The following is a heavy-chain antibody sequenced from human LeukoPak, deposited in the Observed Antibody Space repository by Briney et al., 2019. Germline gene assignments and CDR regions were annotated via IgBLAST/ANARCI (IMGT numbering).Heavy chain of an antibody. V-gene: IGHV3-33*01. CDR2: IWSDGSEK. CDR1: GFTFSSYG. Sequence: GGSLRLSCAASGFTFSSYGMHWVRQAPGKGLEGVAVIWSDGSEKYYADSVKGRFTISRDNSRNTLYMKMNSLRVEDTAVYYCARGVGETLSGWTLDYWGHGTLVAVSS. CDR3: ARGVGETLSGWTLDY. D-gene: IGHD6-19*01. J-gene: IGHJ4*01.